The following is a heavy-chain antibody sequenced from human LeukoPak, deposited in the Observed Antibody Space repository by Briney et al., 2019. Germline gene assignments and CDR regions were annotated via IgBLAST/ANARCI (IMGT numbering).Heavy chain of an antibody. CDR3: ARVGVVTAILDY. CDR2: IIPIFGIA. D-gene: IGHD2-21*02. CDR1: VGTFSSYA. V-gene: IGHV1-69*04. Sequence: SVNVSCKSSVGTFSSYAISWVRQAPGQGLEWMGRIIPIFGIANYAQKFQGRVTITADKSTSTAYMELSSLRSEDTAVYYCARVGVVTAILDYWGQGTLVTVSS. J-gene: IGHJ4*02.